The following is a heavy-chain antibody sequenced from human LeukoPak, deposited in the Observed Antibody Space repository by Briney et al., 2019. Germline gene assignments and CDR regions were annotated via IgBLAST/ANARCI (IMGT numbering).Heavy chain of an antibody. CDR1: GYTFTSYY. CDR2: INPSGGST. Sequence: GASVKVSCKASGYTFTSYYMHWVRQAPGQGLEWMGIINPSGGSTSYAQKFQGRVTMTRDTSTSTVYMELSSLRSEDTAVYYSARHGYSYGPQELNFDYWGQGTLVTVSS. D-gene: IGHD5-18*01. J-gene: IGHJ4*02. V-gene: IGHV1-46*01. CDR3: ARHGYSYGPQELNFDY.